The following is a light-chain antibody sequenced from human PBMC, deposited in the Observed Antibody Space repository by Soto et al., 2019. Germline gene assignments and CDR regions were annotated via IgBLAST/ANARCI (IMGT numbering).Light chain of an antibody. CDR3: QQRSNWPSIT. CDR1: QSVSSY. Sequence: EIVMTQSPATLSVSPGERATLSCRASQSVSSYLAWYQQKPGQAPRLLIYDASNRATGIPARFSGSGSGTDFTLTINSLEPEDFAVYYGQQRSNWPSITFGQGTRLEIK. J-gene: IGKJ5*01. CDR2: DAS. V-gene: IGKV3-11*01.